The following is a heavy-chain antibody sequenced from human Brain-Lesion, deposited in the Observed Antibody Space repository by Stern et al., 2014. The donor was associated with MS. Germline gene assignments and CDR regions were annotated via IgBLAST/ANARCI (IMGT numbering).Heavy chain of an antibody. D-gene: IGHD2-2*01. J-gene: IGHJ4*02. V-gene: IGHV1-8*01. CDR1: GYTFSSYD. CDR3: ARAVRNQLLSEY. CDR2: MNPYSGNT. Sequence: QDQLVQSGAEVKKPGASVKVSCKASGYTFSSYDITWVRQASGHGLEWMGWMNPYSGNTGYAQKLKGRVSMTSDPSISTVYMELTSLTSDDTAVYFCARAVRNQLLSEYWGQGTLVTVSS.